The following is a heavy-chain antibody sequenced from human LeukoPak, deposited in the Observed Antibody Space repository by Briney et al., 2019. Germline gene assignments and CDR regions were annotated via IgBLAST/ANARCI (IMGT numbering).Heavy chain of an antibody. CDR3: ARDPDIVGAKQGNY. CDR1: GYTFTGYY. V-gene: IGHV1-2*02. CDR2: INPNSGGT. D-gene: IGHD1-26*01. J-gene: IGHJ4*02. Sequence: RASVKVSCKASGYTFTGYYVHWVRQAPGQGLEWMGWINPNSGGTNYAQKFQGRVTMTRDTSISTAYMELSRLRSDDTAVYYCARDPDIVGAKQGNYWGQGTLVTVSS.